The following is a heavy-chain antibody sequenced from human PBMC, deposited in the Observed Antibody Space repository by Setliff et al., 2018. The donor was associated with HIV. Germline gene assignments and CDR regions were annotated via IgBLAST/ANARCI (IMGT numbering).Heavy chain of an antibody. CDR3: AKDGDYSNWDYDAFDI. CDR1: GFTFSTYA. D-gene: IGHD1-7*01. V-gene: IGHV3-23*01. J-gene: IGHJ3*02. Sequence: PGGSLRLSCAASGFTFSTYAMGWVRQAPGKGLEWVSTIGAVGGPTHYAESVKGRFTISKDNSKNTVDLQMNSLRAEDTAVYYCAKDGDYSNWDYDAFDIWGQGTMVTVSS. CDR2: IGAVGGPT.